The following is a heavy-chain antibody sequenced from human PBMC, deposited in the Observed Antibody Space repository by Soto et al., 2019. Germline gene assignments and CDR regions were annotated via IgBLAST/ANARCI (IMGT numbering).Heavy chain of an antibody. J-gene: IGHJ3*02. D-gene: IGHD3-9*01. CDR3: TKDRGDDAGYPAFDI. V-gene: IGHV3-23*01. CDR2: MRGSGGAT. Sequence: EVQLLESGGGLVQPGGSLRLSCAASGFTLSSYDMRWVRQAPGRGLEWISLMRGSGGATIHADSVEGRLTISRDIAKNQLYLKMSRLRAQAPAVYSCTKDRGDDAGYPAFDIWGQGTMVTVSS. CDR1: GFTLSSYD.